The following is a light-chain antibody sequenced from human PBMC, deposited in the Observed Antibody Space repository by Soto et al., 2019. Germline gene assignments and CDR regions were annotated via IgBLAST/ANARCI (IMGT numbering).Light chain of an antibody. Sequence: DIVMTQSPLSLPVTPGEPASISCRSSQSLLNTNGYNYLDWYLQKPGQSPQLLMYLASNRAPGVPDRFSGSGSGTDFTLKIGRVEAEDVGIYFCMQALQIPPSFGGGTKVEIK. CDR1: QSLLNTNGYNY. CDR3: MQALQIPPS. J-gene: IGKJ4*01. CDR2: LAS. V-gene: IGKV2-28*01.